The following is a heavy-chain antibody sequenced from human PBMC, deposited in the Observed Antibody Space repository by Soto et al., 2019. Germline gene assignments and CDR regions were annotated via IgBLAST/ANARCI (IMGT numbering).Heavy chain of an antibody. CDR3: ARGYDFCSGYPPIDP. Sequence: PGGSLRLSCAASGFTFSSYAMHWVRQAPGKGLEWVAVISYDGSNKYYADSVKGRFTISRDNSKNTLYLQMNSLRAEDTAVYYCARGYDFCSGYPPIDPWGQGTLVTVSS. V-gene: IGHV3-30-3*01. D-gene: IGHD3-3*01. CDR1: GFTFSSYA. CDR2: ISYDGSNK. J-gene: IGHJ5*02.